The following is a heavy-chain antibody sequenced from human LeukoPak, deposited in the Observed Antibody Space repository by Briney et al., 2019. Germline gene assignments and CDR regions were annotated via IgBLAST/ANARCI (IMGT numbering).Heavy chain of an antibody. CDR3: ARDRSNYYGRSYYMDV. CDR1: GFTFSSYS. D-gene: IGHD3-10*01. J-gene: IGHJ6*03. Sequence: GGSLRLSCAASGFTFSSYSMNWVRQAPGKGLEWVSSISSSSSYIYYADSVKGRFTISRDNAKNSLYLQMNSLRAEDTAVYHCARDRSNYYGRSYYMDVWGKGTTVTVSS. V-gene: IGHV3-21*01. CDR2: ISSSSSYI.